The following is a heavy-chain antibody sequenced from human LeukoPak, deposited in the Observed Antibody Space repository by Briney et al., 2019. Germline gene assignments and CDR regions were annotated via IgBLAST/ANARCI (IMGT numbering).Heavy chain of an antibody. D-gene: IGHD2-15*01. CDR3: TTLPYCSGGSCYPEGDY. V-gene: IGHV3-15*01. CDR2: IKSKTDGGTT. CDR1: GFTFSNAW. Sequence: GGSLRLSCAASGFTFSNAWMSWVRQAPGKGLEWLGRIKSKTDGGTTDYAAPVKGRFTISRDDSKNTLYLQMNSLKTEDTAVYYCTTLPYCSGGSCYPEGDYWGQGTLVTVSS. J-gene: IGHJ4*02.